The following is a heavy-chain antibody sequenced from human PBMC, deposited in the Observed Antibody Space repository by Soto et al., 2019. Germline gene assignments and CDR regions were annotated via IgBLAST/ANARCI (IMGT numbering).Heavy chain of an antibody. Sequence: GGSLRLSCAASGFTFDDYAMHWVRQAPGKGLEWVSGISWNSGSIGYADSVKGRFTISRDNAKNSLYLQMNSLRSEDTALYYCAKDMGYDLSPLGYFDYWGQGTLVTV. CDR3: AKDMGYDLSPLGYFDY. D-gene: IGHD5-12*01. J-gene: IGHJ4*02. CDR1: GFTFDDYA. V-gene: IGHV3-9*01. CDR2: ISWNSGSI.